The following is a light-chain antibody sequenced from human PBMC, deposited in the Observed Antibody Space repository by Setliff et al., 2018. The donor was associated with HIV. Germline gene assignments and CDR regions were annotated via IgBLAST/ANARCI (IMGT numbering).Light chain of an antibody. V-gene: IGLV2-23*02. CDR3: CSYTGGSSLFV. J-gene: IGLJ1*01. CDR1: SSDIGSYNL. Sequence: SALSQPASVSGSPGQSITISCTGTSSDIGSYNLVSWYQQHPDQAPKLILYEVNKGPSGISYRFSGSKSGNTASLTISELQAEDEADYYCCSYTGGSSLFVFGTGTKVTVL. CDR2: EVN.